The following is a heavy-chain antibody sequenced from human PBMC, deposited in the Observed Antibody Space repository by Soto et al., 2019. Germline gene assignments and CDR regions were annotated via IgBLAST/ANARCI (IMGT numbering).Heavy chain of an antibody. Sequence: ASVKVSCKASGYTFTNYGISWVRQAPGEGLEWMGWINTSNDNKLYAQKLQGRVTMTTDTSTSTVYMELSSLRSEDTAVYYCARDAETTIFGVVIITYFDYWGQGTLVTVSS. V-gene: IGHV1-18*01. J-gene: IGHJ4*02. D-gene: IGHD3-3*01. CDR1: GYTFTNYG. CDR3: ARDAETTIFGVVIITYFDY. CDR2: INTSNDNK.